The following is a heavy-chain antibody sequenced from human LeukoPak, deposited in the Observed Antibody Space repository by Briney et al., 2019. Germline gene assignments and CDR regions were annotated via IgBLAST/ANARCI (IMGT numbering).Heavy chain of an antibody. V-gene: IGHV3-73*01. J-gene: IGHJ6*02. D-gene: IGHD6-19*01. CDR3: TRHSAYSSGWSHGMDV. CDR1: GFTFSGSA. Sequence: GGSLRLSCAASGFTFSGSAMHWVRQASGKGLEWVGRIRSKANSYATAYAASVKGRFTTSRDDSKNTAYPQMNSLKTEDTAVYYCTRHSAYSSGWSHGMDVWGQGTMVTVSS. CDR2: IRSKANSYAT.